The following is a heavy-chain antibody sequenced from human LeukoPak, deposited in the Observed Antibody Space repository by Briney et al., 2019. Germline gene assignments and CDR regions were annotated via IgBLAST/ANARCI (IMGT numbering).Heavy chain of an antibody. V-gene: IGHV3-23*01. J-gene: IGHJ6*02. CDR1: GFTFSSYA. D-gene: IGHD1-26*01. CDR2: ISGDNDKT. CDR3: AKVFKGGTRFPWSYGMDG. Sequence: PGGSLRLSCAASGFTFSSYAMTWVRQAPGKGLEWVSVISGDNDKTVYADSAKGGFTISRDNSKNALYLQMNSLRAEDTAVYYCAKVFKGGTRFPWSYGMDGWGQGTTVTVSS.